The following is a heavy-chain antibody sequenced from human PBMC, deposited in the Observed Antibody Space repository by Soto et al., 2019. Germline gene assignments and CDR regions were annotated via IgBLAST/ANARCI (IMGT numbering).Heavy chain of an antibody. CDR1: GGSISSSSYY. J-gene: IGHJ4*02. CDR3: ARTGIQLSALVDY. D-gene: IGHD5-18*01. Sequence: SETLSLTCTVSGGSISSSSYYWDWIRQPPGKGLEWIGNIYYSGSTYYNPSLKIRVTISVDKSKNQFSLKLSSVTAADAAVYSCARTGIQLSALVDYWGQGTLVTVSS. V-gene: IGHV4-39*01. CDR2: IYYSGST.